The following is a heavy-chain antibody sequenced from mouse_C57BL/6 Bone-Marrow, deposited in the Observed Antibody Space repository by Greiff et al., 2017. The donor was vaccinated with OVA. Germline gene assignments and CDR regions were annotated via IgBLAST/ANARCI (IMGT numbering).Heavy chain of an antibody. V-gene: IGHV1-55*01. D-gene: IGHD1-1*01. J-gene: IGHJ4*01. CDR1: GYTFTSYW. Sequence: QVQLQQPGAELVKPGASVKMSCKASGYTFTSYWITWVKPRPGQGLEWIGDIYPGSGSTNYNEKFKSKGTLTVDTSSSTAYMQLISLTSEDSAVYYCARWGTTVVAPFYAMDYWGQGTSVTVSS. CDR2: IYPGSGST. CDR3: ARWGTTVVAPFYAMDY.